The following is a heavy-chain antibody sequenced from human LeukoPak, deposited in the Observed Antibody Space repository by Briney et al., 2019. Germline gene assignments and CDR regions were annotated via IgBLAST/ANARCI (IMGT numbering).Heavy chain of an antibody. V-gene: IGHV3-21*01. D-gene: IGHD6-19*01. CDR2: ISSSVTYK. CDR3: ARDYSSGWYHFDY. Sequence: GGALRLSCVASAFSFSDFSMNWVPQAPGKGLEWVSSISSSVTYKYYADSLEGRITISRDNGKNSLFLQVNSLRAEDTAVYYCARDYSSGWYHFDYWGQGILVTVSS. J-gene: IGHJ4*02. CDR1: AFSFSDFS.